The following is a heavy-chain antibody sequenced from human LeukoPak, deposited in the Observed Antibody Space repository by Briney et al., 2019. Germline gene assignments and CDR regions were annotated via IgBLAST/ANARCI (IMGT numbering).Heavy chain of an antibody. CDR2: ISNSGNTI. V-gene: IGHV3-48*03. CDR1: GFTFSSYE. J-gene: IGHJ6*02. D-gene: IGHD3-3*02. Sequence: GGSLRLSCAASGFTFSSYEMNWVRQAPGKGLEWVSYISNSGNTIYYADSVKGRFTISRDNAKNSLYLQMNSLRAEDTAVYYCARHFSTYAYGLDVWGQGTTVTVSS. CDR3: ARHFSTYAYGLDV.